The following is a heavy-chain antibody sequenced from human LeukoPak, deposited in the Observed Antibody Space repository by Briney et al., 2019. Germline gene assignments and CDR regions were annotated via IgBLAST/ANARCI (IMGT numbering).Heavy chain of an antibody. D-gene: IGHD3-10*01. Sequence: GGSLRLSCAASGFTFSRYWVHWVRQAPGEGLVWVSRINPDGSHTTYADAVEGRFTISRDNDKNTVYLQMNSLRAEDTAVYYCARDKVMVRGVIITTVEYYFDYWGQGTLVTVSS. CDR1: GFTFSRYW. V-gene: IGHV3-74*01. CDR3: ARDKVMVRGVIITTVEYYFDY. J-gene: IGHJ4*02. CDR2: INPDGSHT.